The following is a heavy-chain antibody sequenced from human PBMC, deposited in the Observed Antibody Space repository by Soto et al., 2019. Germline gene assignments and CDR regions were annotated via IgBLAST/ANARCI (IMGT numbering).Heavy chain of an antibody. Sequence: PGGSLRLSCAASGFTFSSYGMHWVRQAPGKGLEWVAVISYDGSNKYYADSVKGRFTISRDNSKNTLYLQMNSLRAEDTAVYYCAKGWLENYYYYMDVWGKGTTVTVSS. CDR3: AKGWLENYYYYMDV. J-gene: IGHJ6*03. D-gene: IGHD6-19*01. V-gene: IGHV3-30*18. CDR1: GFTFSSYG. CDR2: ISYDGSNK.